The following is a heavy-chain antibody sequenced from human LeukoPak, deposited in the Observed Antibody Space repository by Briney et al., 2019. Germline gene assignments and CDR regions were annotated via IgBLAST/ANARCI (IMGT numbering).Heavy chain of an antibody. CDR3: ARHLSGITGYTYGRGIDY. J-gene: IGHJ4*02. CDR2: ISNSGSSI. CDR1: GFTFSDSY. D-gene: IGHD5-18*01. V-gene: IGHV3-11*04. Sequence: GGSLRLSCAASGFTFSDSYMTWIRQAPGKGLEWVSYISNSGSSIYYADSVKGRFTTSRDNAKSSLYLQMNSLRAEDTAVYYCARHLSGITGYTYGRGIDYWGQGTLVSVSS.